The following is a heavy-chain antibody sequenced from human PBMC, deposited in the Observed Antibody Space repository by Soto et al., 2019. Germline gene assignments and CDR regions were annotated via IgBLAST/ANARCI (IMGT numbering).Heavy chain of an antibody. CDR1: GFTFSRYG. V-gene: IGHV3-30*18. CDR2: ISYDGSNK. D-gene: IGHD4-17*01. CDR3: AKVGETVTTNYYFYY. Sequence: QVQLVESGGGVVQPGRSLRLSCAVSGFTFSRYGMHWVRQAPGKGLEWVAVISYDGSNKYYADSVKGRFTISRDNSKNTLDLQMNSLRAEDTAVYYCAKVGETVTTNYYFYYWGQGTLVTVSS. J-gene: IGHJ4*02.